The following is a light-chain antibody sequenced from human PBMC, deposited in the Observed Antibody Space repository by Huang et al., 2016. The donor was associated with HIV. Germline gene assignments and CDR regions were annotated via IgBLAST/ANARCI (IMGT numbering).Light chain of an antibody. CDR2: GAY. Sequence: DIQMTQSPSSLSASVGDRVTITCRASQNINSYLNWYQKKPGKAPKVLIYGAYILQSGVPARFSGSGSGTDFTLTISSLQPDDFATYYCQQSDNIPPTFGQGTRV. V-gene: IGKV1-39*01. CDR1: QNINSY. J-gene: IGKJ1*01. CDR3: QQSDNIPPT.